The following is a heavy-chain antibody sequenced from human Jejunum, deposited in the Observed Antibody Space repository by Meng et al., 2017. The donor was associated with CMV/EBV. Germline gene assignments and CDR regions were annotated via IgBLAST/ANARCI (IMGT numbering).Heavy chain of an antibody. D-gene: IGHD2-2*02. V-gene: IGHV4-4*02. CDR3: ARGRCTRTTCYRRTFDY. Sequence: SSANSNWCSWVRQPPGKGLEWIGGISPTQGIHYNPSLMNRVTMSGDNSKTQSSLMLSSVPAADEAVVYCARGRCTRTTCYRRTFDYWGQGILVTVSS. CDR1: SSANSNW. J-gene: IGHJ5*01. CDR2: ISPTQGI.